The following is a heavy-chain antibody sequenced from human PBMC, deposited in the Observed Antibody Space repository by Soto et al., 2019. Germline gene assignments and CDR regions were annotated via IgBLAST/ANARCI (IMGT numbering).Heavy chain of an antibody. CDR2: IYSGGST. D-gene: IGHD6-6*01. CDR1: GFTVSSNY. V-gene: IGHV3-66*01. CDR3: ARIGYRSSSFDY. Sequence: PGGSLRLSCAASGFTVSSNYMSWVRQAPGKGLEWVSVIYSGGSTYYADSVKGRFTLTRDNAKNSLYLQMNSLRAEDTAVYYCARIGYRSSSFDYWGQGALVTVSS. J-gene: IGHJ4*02.